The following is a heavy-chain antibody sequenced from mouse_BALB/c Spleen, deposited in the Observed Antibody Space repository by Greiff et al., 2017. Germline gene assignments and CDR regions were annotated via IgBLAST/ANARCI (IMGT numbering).Heavy chain of an antibody. Sequence: VQLKESGPELVKPGASVKISCKASGYSFTGYFMNWVKRSHGKSLEWIGRINPYNGDTFYNQKFKGKATLTVDKSSSTAHMELLSLTSEDSAVYYCGRDGYDGFLFAYWGQGTLVTVSA. CDR3: GRDGYDGFLFAY. J-gene: IGHJ3*01. CDR2: INPYNGDT. D-gene: IGHD2-3*01. CDR1: GYSFTGYF. V-gene: IGHV1-37*01.